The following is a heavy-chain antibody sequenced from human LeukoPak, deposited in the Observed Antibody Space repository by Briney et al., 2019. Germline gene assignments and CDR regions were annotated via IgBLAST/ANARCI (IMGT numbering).Heavy chain of an antibody. D-gene: IGHD1-26*01. J-gene: IGHJ5*02. CDR2: IIPISGTT. V-gene: IGHV1-69*15. CDR1: GGTFTSYA. Sequence: GSSMKVSCKTSGGTFTSYAITWVRQAPGQGLEWMGKIIPISGTTNYAQKFQGRVTFTADESTSTAYMELSSLRSEDTALYYCARKLRLGGNWFDPWGQGTLVTVSP. CDR3: ARKLRLGGNWFDP.